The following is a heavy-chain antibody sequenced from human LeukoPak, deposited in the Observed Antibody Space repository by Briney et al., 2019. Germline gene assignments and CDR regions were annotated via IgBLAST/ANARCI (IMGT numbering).Heavy chain of an antibody. CDR2: IVVGSGNT. CDR1: GFTFTSSA. V-gene: IGHV1-58*01. D-gene: IGHD3-3*01. Sequence: SVKVSCKASGFTFTSSAVQWVRQARGQRLEWIGWIVVGSGNTNYAQKFQERVTITRDMSTSTAYMELSSLRSEDTAVYYCAAAGYYDFWSGYSMDVWGQGTTVTVSS. CDR3: AAAGYYDFWSGYSMDV. J-gene: IGHJ6*02.